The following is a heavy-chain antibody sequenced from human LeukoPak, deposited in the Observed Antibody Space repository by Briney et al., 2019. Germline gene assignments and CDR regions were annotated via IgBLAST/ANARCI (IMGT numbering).Heavy chain of an antibody. V-gene: IGHV4-59*12. D-gene: IGHD5-18*01. Sequence: SETLSLTCTVSGGSISSYYWSWIRQPPGKGLEWIGYIYYSGSTNYNPSLKSRVTISVDTSKNQFSLKLSSVTAADTAVYYCASGRYGRYYFDYWGQGTLVTVSS. CDR1: GGSISSYY. CDR3: ASGRYGRYYFDY. CDR2: IYYSGST. J-gene: IGHJ4*02.